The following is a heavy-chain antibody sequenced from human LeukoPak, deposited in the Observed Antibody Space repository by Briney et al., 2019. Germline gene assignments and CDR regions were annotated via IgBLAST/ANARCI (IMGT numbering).Heavy chain of an antibody. J-gene: IGHJ4*02. CDR3: THAPSSGPLYS. D-gene: IGHD3-22*01. Sequence: SGPTLLQPTQTLTLTCAFSGFSLNTYSMGVAWIRQPPGKALEWLALIYWNDDKRYCPSLMNRLTITKDTSKNHVVLTMTNMDPVDTATYYCTHAPSSGPLYSWGQGTLVTVSS. CDR2: IYWNDDK. CDR1: GFSLNTYSMG. V-gene: IGHV2-5*01.